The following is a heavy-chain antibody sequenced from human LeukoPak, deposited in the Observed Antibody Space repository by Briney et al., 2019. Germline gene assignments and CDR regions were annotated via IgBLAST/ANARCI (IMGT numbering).Heavy chain of an antibody. D-gene: IGHD3-22*01. CDR1: GYTFTGYY. CDR3: ARDPRYYDSGGYPSYYYYYYMDV. CDR2: INPNSGGT. Sequence: ASVKVSCKASGYTFTGYYMHWVRQAPGQGLEWMGWINPNSGGTNYAQNFQGRVTMTRDTSISTAYMELSRLRSDDTAVYYCARDPRYYDSGGYPSYYYYYYMDVWGKGTTVTVSS. V-gene: IGHV1-2*02. J-gene: IGHJ6*03.